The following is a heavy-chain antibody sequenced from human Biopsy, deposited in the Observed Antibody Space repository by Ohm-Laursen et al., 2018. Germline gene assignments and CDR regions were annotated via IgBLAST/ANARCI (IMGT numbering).Heavy chain of an antibody. D-gene: IGHD3-22*01. CDR1: GDSISSYY. Sequence: SETLSLTCIVSGDSISSYYWSWIRQPPGKGLAWIGYVYYPGSTDYNPSLQSRVTISVDTSKNHFSLRLRSVTPADTAIYYCARDRGYYSDRTVPGYFDLWGRGTLVTVSS. J-gene: IGHJ2*01. CDR3: ARDRGYYSDRTVPGYFDL. CDR2: VYYPGST. V-gene: IGHV4-59*01.